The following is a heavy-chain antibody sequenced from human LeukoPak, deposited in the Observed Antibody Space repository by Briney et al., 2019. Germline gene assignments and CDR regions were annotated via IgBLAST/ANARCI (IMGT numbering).Heavy chain of an antibody. V-gene: IGHV2-70*11. Sequence: SGPALLKPTQTLTLTPTFSGFSLSTSGMCVSWIRQPPGKALEWLARIDWDDDKYYSTSLKTRLTISKDTSKNQVVLTMTNMDPVDTATYYCARICSPRFGDFVDYWGQGTLVTVSS. CDR1: GFSLSTSGMC. D-gene: IGHD3-10*01. CDR2: IDWDDDK. CDR3: ARICSPRFGDFVDY. J-gene: IGHJ4*02.